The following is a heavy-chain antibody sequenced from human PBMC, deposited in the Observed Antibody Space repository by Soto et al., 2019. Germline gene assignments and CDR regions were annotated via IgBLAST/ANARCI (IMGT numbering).Heavy chain of an antibody. D-gene: IGHD5-18*01. CDR2: IKSKTEGGTT. V-gene: IGHV3-15*01. J-gene: IGHJ4*02. CDR1: GFTLSNTW. Sequence: GGSLRLSCAASGFTLSNTWMTWVRQAPGKGLEWVGRIKSKTEGGTTDYAAPVKGRFTISRYDSKNTLYLQMNSLNTEDTAVYYCSTYTYGYIPLWGQGXLVKVYS. CDR3: STYTYGYIPL.